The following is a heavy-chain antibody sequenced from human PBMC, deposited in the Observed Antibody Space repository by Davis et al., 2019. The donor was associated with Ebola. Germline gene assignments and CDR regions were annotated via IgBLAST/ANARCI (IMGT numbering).Heavy chain of an antibody. CDR3: ARDLSSSRGYGMDV. D-gene: IGHD6-6*01. J-gene: IGHJ6*02. CDR1: GFTFSDYY. CDR2: ISSSGSTI. V-gene: IGHV3-11*04. Sequence: GESLKISCAASGFTFSDYYMSWIRQAPGKGLEWVSYISSSGSTIYYADSVKGRFTISRDNAKNSLYLQMNSLRAEDTAVYYCARDLSSSRGYGMDVWGQGTTVTVSS.